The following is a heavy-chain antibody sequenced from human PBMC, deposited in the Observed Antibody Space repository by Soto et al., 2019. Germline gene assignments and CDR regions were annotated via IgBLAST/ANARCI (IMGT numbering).Heavy chain of an antibody. D-gene: IGHD5-18*01. CDR2: IQYGAST. CDR1: GVSVSSGDHY. CDR3: ARGRGYGYGIDY. J-gene: IGHJ4*02. V-gene: IGHV4-30-4*01. Sequence: PSETLSLTCTVSGVSVSSGDHYWSWLRQPPGKGLESIVYIQYGASTYYNPSLTSRTTISVDTSKNQFSLMLRSVIAADTAVYYCARGRGYGYGIDYWGQGTLVTVSS.